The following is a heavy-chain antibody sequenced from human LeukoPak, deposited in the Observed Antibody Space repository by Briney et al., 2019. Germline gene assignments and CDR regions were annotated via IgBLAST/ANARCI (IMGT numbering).Heavy chain of an antibody. V-gene: IGHV4-38-2*02. CDR2: IYHSGST. CDR1: GYSISSGYY. J-gene: IGHJ4*02. Sequence: SETLSLTCTVSGYSISSGYYWGWIRQPPGKGLEWIGSIYHSGSTYYNPSLKSRVTISVDTSKNQFSLKLSSVTAADTAVYYCARVRAGEVDYWGQGTLVTVSS. D-gene: IGHD6-13*01. CDR3: ARVRAGEVDY.